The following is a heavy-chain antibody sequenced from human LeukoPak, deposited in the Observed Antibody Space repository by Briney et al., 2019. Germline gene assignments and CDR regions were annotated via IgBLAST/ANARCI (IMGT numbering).Heavy chain of an antibody. V-gene: IGHV3-21*04. CDR2: IGSSSSFM. Sequence: GGSLRLSCAASGFTFRMYVMKWVRQAPGKGLEWVSSIGSSSSFMYYADSVRGRFTISRDNAKNSLYLQMNSLRAEDTAVYYCAKDLWFGAFALDFWGQGTLVTVSS. D-gene: IGHD3-10*01. J-gene: IGHJ4*02. CDR3: AKDLWFGAFALDF. CDR1: GFTFRMYV.